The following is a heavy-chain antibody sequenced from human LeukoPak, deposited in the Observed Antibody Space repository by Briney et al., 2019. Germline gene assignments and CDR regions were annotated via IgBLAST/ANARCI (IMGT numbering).Heavy chain of an antibody. CDR2: IYYSGST. CDR3: ARGEQQYYMDV. CDR1: GGSISSYY. Sequence: SETLSLTCTVSGGSISSYYWSWIRQPPGKGLEWIGYIYYSGSTNYNPSLKSRVTISVDTSKNQFSLKLSSVTAADTAVYYCARGEQQYYMDVWGKGTTVTVSS. V-gene: IGHV4-59*08. D-gene: IGHD6-13*01. J-gene: IGHJ6*03.